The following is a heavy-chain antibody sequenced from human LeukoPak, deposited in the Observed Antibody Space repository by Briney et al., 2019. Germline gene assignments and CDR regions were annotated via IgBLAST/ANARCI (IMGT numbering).Heavy chain of an antibody. V-gene: IGHV4-61*01. D-gene: IGHD2-2*01. CDR2: IYYSGST. CDR3: ANGVVPTGDYFDY. J-gene: IGHJ4*02. Sequence: KPSETLSLTCTVSGGSVSSGSYYWSWIRQPPGKGPEWIGYIYYSGSTNYNPSLKSRVTISVDTSKNQFSLKLSSVTAADTAVYYCANGVVPTGDYFDYWGQGTLVTVSS. CDR1: GGSVSSGSYY.